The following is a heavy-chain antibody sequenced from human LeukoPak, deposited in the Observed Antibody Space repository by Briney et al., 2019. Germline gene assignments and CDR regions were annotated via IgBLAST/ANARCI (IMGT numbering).Heavy chain of an antibody. CDR1: GGSFSGYY. CDR2: INHSGST. CDR3: ARRVYYYDRSSPRYFDY. D-gene: IGHD3-22*01. J-gene: IGHJ4*02. V-gene: IGHV4-34*01. Sequence: SETLSLTCAVYGGSFSGYYWNWIRQPPGKGLEWIGEINHSGSTNYNPSLKSRVTISVGTSKSQFSLKLSSVTAADTAVYYCARRVYYYDRSSPRYFDYWGQGTLVTVSS.